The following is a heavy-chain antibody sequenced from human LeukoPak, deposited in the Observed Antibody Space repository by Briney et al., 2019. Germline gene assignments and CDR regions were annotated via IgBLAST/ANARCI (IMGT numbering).Heavy chain of an antibody. Sequence: PGGSLRLSRAASGFTFSSYALHWVRQAPGKGLEYVSTISSNGGSTYYPISVQGRFTISRDNSKTALYLQMNSLRAEDTAVYYCARTRGSYLDYWRQGTLVTVSS. V-gene: IGHV3-64*01. CDR1: GFTFSSYA. CDR2: ISSNGGST. CDR3: ARTRGSYLDY. J-gene: IGHJ4*02. D-gene: IGHD1-26*01.